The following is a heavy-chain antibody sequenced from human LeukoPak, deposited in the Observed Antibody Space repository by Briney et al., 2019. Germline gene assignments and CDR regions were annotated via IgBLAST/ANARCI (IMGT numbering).Heavy chain of an antibody. Sequence: PSETLSLTCTVSGGSISSYYWTWIRQPPGKGLEWIGEINHSGSSNYNPSLKSRVTISLDTSKNQFSLRLSSVAGADRAVYYCARSYNRVELLYYWGQGTLVTVSS. CDR1: GGSISSYY. D-gene: IGHD3-10*01. V-gene: IGHV4-34*01. CDR2: INHSGSS. CDR3: ARSYNRVELLYY. J-gene: IGHJ4*02.